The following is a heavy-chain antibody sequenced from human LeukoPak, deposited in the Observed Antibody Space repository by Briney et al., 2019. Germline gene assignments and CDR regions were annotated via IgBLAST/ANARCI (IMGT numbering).Heavy chain of an antibody. CDR1: GFTFSSYA. J-gene: IGHJ5*02. V-gene: IGHV3-23*01. CDR3: AKGAEIDL. Sequence: GGSLRLCCAASGFTFSSYAMSWVRQAPGKGLEWVSAISGSGGSTYYADSVKGRFFMSREDSKTTVYLQMNSLRAEDTAIYYCAKGAEIDLWGQGTLVTVSS. CDR2: ISGSGGST. D-gene: IGHD3-16*01.